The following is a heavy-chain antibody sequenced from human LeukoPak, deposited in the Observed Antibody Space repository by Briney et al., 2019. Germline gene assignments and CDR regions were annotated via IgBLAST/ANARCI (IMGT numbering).Heavy chain of an antibody. J-gene: IGHJ3*02. CDR2: ISAYNGNT. CDR1: GYTLTSYG. CDR3: AREKSVTWRGGAFDI. V-gene: IGHV1-18*01. D-gene: IGHD4-11*01. Sequence: ASVKVSCKASGYTLTSYGIGWVRQAPGQGLEWMGWISAYNGNTNYAQKLQGRVTMTTDTSTSTAYMELSSLRSEDTAVYYCAREKSVTWRGGAFDIWGQGTMVTVSS.